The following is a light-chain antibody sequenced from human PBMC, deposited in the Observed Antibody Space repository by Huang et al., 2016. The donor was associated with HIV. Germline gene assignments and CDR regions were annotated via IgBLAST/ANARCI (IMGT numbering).Light chain of an antibody. CDR2: GAF. V-gene: IGKV3-20*01. CDR1: QTLTNNY. Sequence: EIVLTQSPGTLSLSPGERAALSCRASQTLTNNYLAWYQQTPVQAPRLHIYGAFNRATGVPDRFSGSGSGRDFTLTIAKLEHEDYAVYYCQQYGSLPLTFGGGTKVEIK. CDR3: QQYGSLPLT. J-gene: IGKJ4*01.